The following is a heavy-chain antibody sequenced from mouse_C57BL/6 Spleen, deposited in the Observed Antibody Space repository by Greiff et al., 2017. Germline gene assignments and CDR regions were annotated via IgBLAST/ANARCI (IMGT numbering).Heavy chain of an antibody. CDR3: ARREVVAPFAY. D-gene: IGHD1-1*01. J-gene: IGHJ3*01. CDR1: GYTFTSYG. V-gene: IGHV1-81*01. Sequence: QVQLQQSGAELARPGASVKLSCKASGYTFTSYGISWVKQRTGQGLEWIGEIYPRSGNTYYNEKFKGKATLTADKSSSTAYMELRSLTSEDSAVYFCARREVVAPFAYWGQGTLVTVSA. CDR2: IYPRSGNT.